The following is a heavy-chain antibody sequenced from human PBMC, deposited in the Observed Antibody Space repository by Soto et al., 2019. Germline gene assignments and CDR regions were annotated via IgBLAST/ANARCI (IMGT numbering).Heavy chain of an antibody. CDR2: IDPSDSYA. CDR3: ARRLSGPKEEYNAYYFYGLDV. CDR1: GYSFTSHW. Sequence: GGSLKISCQGSGYSFTSHWITWVRQTHGKALEWMGRIDPSDSYANYSPSFQGRVTISADRSISTAFLQWSSLEASDTAIYYCARRLSGPKEEYNAYYFYGLDVWGQGTTVTVSS. D-gene: IGHD1-1*01. J-gene: IGHJ6*02. V-gene: IGHV5-10-1*01.